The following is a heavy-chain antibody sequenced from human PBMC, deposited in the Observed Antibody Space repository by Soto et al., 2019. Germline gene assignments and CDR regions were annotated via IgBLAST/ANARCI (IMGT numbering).Heavy chain of an antibody. D-gene: IGHD1-1*01. CDR3: AHRGAWNPFDY. V-gene: IGHV2-5*02. CDR2: IYWDDDK. CDR1: GFSLSTSGVG. Sequence: QITLKESGPTLVKPTQTLTLTCTLSGFSLSTSGVGVGWIRQPPGKALEWLALIYWDDDKRYSPSLKSRLTXAXDTPKNHVVLTMPNMDPVDTATYYCAHRGAWNPFDYWGQGTQVTVSS. J-gene: IGHJ4*02.